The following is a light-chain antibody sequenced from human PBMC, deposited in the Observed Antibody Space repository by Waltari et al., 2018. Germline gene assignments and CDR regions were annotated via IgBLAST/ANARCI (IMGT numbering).Light chain of an antibody. CDR2: WSS. V-gene: IGKV4-1*01. CDR1: QSVLKSSTNKNY. J-gene: IGKJ4*01. CDR3: QQYYNAPVT. Sequence: EIVMTQSPESLAVSLGERATINCKSSQSVLKSSTNKNYLAWYQHRPGQPPKLLFYWSSTRESGVPDRFRTSGSGTDFTLTISSLQAEDVAVYYCQQYYNAPVTFGGGTKMEIK.